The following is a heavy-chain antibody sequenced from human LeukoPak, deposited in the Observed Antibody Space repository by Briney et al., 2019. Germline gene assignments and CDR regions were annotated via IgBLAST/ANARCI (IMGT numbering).Heavy chain of an antibody. CDR2: IWYDGSNK. Sequence: GGSLRLSCAASGFTFSSYGMHWVRQAPGKGLEWVAVIWYDGSNKNHADSAKGRFTISRDNSKNTLYLQMNSLRAEDTAVYYCAKVVAPGGNVDSYGMDVWGQGTTVTVSS. J-gene: IGHJ6*02. CDR1: GFTFSSYG. D-gene: IGHD1-1*01. CDR3: AKVVAPGGNVDSYGMDV. V-gene: IGHV3-33*06.